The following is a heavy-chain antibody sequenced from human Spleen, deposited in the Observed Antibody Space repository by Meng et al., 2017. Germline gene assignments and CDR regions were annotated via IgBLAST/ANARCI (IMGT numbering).Heavy chain of an antibody. D-gene: IGHD1-26*01. CDR3: ARKLPGSRHDY. V-gene: IGHV4-59*01. Sequence: GQLQEAGPGLLRPSETLSLTCSVSGGSISRYYWSWIRQPPGKGLDWIGYIHYPGITDYNPSLQRRVTISVAASKNPFSLKVRSVSAADTAMYYCARKLPGSRHDYWGRGTLVTVSS. CDR2: IHYPGIT. CDR1: GGSISRYY. J-gene: IGHJ4*02.